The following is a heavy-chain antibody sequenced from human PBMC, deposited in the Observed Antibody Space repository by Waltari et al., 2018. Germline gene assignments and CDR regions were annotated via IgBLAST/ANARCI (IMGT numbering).Heavy chain of an antibody. CDR1: GGPLSSASYS. Sequence: QVQLQESGPGLVKPSQTLSLTCTVSGGPLSSASYSWNWIRQSAGKGLEWIGHIYTRGSTIYTPSLESRVTISVDSSKNHFSLKLRSVTAADTAVYYCARVSAAGGTRLFDYWGQGTLVTVSS. CDR3: ARVSAAGGTRLFDY. V-gene: IGHV4-61*02. D-gene: IGHD6-13*01. J-gene: IGHJ4*02. CDR2: IYTRGST.